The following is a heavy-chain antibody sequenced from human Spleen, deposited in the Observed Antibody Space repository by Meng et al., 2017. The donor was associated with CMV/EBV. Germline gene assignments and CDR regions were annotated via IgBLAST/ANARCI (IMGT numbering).Heavy chain of an antibody. D-gene: IGHD2-2*01. Sequence: FSSNGMHRVRQGPGKGLEWVAARWYDGSNKYNGEAVKGQFTSFRDNSKNKLYLQMNSLRAEDTAVYYCAKDSHYCSSTSCYGVYSFDSWGQGTLVTVSS. CDR2: RWYDGSNK. CDR1: FSSNG. CDR3: AKDSHYCSSTSCYGVYSFDS. J-gene: IGHJ4*02. V-gene: IGHV3-33*06.